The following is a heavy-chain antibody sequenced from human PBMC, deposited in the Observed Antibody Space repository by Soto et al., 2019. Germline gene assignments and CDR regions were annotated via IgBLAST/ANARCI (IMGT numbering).Heavy chain of an antibody. CDR1: GFSLSTSGVG. CDR2: IYWDDDK. CDR3: GGAAGTYGYFDY. J-gene: IGHJ4*02. Sequence: QITLKESGPTLVKPTQTLTLTCTFSGFSLSTSGVGVGWIRQPPGKALEWLALIYWDDDKRYRPSLKSRVTITKVTSKHQVVLTMTNIDPVDTATYYCGGAAGTYGYFDYWGQGTLVTVSS. D-gene: IGHD6-13*01. V-gene: IGHV2-5*02.